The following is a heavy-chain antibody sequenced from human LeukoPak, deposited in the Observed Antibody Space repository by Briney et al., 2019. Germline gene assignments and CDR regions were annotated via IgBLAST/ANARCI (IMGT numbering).Heavy chain of an antibody. CDR1: GFTFSSYW. CDR2: IKQDGSEK. CDR3: AREGYSSSDLDY. J-gene: IGHJ4*02. V-gene: IGHV3-7*01. D-gene: IGHD6-13*01. Sequence: GGSLRLSCAASGFTFSSYWMSWVRQAPGKGLEWVANIKQDGSEKYYVDSVKGRYTISRDNAKNSLYLQMTSLRAEDTAVYYCAREGYSSSDLDYWGQGTLVTVSS.